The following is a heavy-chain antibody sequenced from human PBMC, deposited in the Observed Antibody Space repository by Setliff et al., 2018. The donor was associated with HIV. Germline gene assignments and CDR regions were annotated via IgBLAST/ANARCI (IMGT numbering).Heavy chain of an antibody. CDR2: INTVNGNT. J-gene: IGHJ4*02. D-gene: IGHD1-26*01. CDR1: GYIFTMYT. V-gene: IGHV1-3*04. Sequence: GASVKVSCKASGYIFTMYTMYWVRQAPGQRLEWMGRINTVNGNTKYSQNFQGRVTITRDTSANTANMELSSLRSEDTAVYYCARDFSGTYYGDIDYWGQGTLVTVSS. CDR3: ARDFSGTYYGDIDY.